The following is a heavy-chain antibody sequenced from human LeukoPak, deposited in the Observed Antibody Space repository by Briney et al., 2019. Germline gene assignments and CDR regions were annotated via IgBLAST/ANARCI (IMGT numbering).Heavy chain of an antibody. Sequence: GGSLRLSCAASGFTFSSGFTFSSYTMNWARQAPGKGLEWVASINHNGNVNYYVDSVKGRFTISRDNAKNSLYLQMSNLRAEDTAVYFCARGGGLDVWGQGTTVTVSS. CDR3: ARGGGLDV. V-gene: IGHV3-7*03. D-gene: IGHD3-16*01. CDR1: GFTFSSGFTFSSYT. J-gene: IGHJ6*02. CDR2: INHNGNVN.